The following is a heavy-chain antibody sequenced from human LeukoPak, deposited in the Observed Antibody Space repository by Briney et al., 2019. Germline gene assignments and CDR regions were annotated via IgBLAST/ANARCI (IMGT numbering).Heavy chain of an antibody. CDR3: ARTPADYDVLTMGYYFDY. J-gene: IGHJ4*02. CDR2: INHSGST. V-gene: IGHV4-34*01. D-gene: IGHD3-9*01. Sequence: SETLSLTCAVYGGSFSGYYWSWIRQPPGKGLEWIGEINHSGSTNYNPSLKSRVTISVDTSKNQFSLKLSSVTAADTAVFYCARTPADYDVLTMGYYFDYWGQGTLVTVSS. CDR1: GGSFSGYY.